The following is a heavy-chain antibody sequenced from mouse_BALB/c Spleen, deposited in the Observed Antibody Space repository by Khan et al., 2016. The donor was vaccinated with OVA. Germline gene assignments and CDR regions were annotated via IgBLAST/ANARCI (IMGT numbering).Heavy chain of an antibody. J-gene: IGHJ2*01. D-gene: IGHD1-1*01. CDR1: GYSITSGYA. Sequence: VRLKQSGPGLVKPSQSLSLTCTVTGYSITSGYAWNWIRQFPGNKLEWMGYISYSGGTSYNPSLKSRISITRDTSKNQFFLPLNSVTTEDTATYYCARGNYYGYYFDYWGQGTTLTVSS. CDR2: ISYSGGT. V-gene: IGHV3-2*02. CDR3: ARGNYYGYYFDY.